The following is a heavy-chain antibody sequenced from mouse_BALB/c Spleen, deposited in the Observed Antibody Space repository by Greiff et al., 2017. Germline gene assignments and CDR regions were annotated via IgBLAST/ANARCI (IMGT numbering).Heavy chain of an antibody. CDR3: ADGKPSVWYFDV. CDR2: ILPGSGST. Sequence: QVQLQQSGAELMKPGASVKISCKATGYTFSSYWIEWVKQRPGHGLEWIGEILPGSGSTNYNEKFKGKATFTADTSSNTAYMQLSSLTSEDSAVYYCADGKPSVWYFDVWGAGTTVTVSS. D-gene: IGHD2-1*01. CDR1: GYTFSSYW. V-gene: IGHV1-9*01. J-gene: IGHJ1*01.